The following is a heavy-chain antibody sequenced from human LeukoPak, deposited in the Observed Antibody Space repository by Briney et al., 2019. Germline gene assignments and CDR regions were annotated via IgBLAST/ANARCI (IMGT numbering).Heavy chain of an antibody. V-gene: IGHV3-23*01. CDR1: GFAFGSYA. J-gene: IGHJ6*02. CDR3: ARGSIFGVVHHMDYYYGMDV. Sequence: QPGGSLRLSCAASGFAFGSYAMTWVRQAPGKGLEWVSAISEDGDAKYADSVKGRFTVSRDNSKNTLYLQMNSLRAEDTAVYYCARGSIFGVVHHMDYYYGMDVWGQGTTVTVSS. D-gene: IGHD3-3*01. CDR2: ISEDGDA.